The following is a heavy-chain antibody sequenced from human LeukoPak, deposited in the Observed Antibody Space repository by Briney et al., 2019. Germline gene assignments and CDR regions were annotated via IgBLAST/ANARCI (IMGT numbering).Heavy chain of an antibody. Sequence: SETLSLTCTVSGYSISNSYYWGWIRQPPGKWLEWIGSIYHSGNTYYNPSLKSRVTISVDTSKNQFSLRLSSVTAADTAVYYCARAGYGDSDFDYWGQGTLVTVSS. D-gene: IGHD4-17*01. CDR3: ARAGYGDSDFDY. CDR2: IYHSGNT. J-gene: IGHJ4*02. V-gene: IGHV4-38-2*02. CDR1: GYSISNSYY.